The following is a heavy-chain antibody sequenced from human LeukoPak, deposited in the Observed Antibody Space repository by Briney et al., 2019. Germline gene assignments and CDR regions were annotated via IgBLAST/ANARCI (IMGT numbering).Heavy chain of an antibody. CDR1: GFTFSSYI. J-gene: IGHJ3*02. D-gene: IGHD6-13*01. CDR3: ARSPGIAASGTPDAFDI. V-gene: IGHV3-21*01. Sequence: GGALRLSCASSGFTFSSYIMNSVRQAPGRGLEWVSSINSSSSYIYYADSVKGRLTISRDNAKNSLYLQMNSLRAEDTAVYYCARSPGIAASGTPDAFDIWGQGTMVSVSS. CDR2: INSSSSYI.